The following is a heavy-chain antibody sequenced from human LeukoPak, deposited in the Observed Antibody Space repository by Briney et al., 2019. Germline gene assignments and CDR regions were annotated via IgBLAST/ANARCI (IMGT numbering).Heavy chain of an antibody. D-gene: IGHD2-2*01. CDR2: ISYDGSNK. CDR3: AREGSTSCHFDY. Sequence: GRSLRLSCAASGFTFSSYAMHWVRQAPGKGLEWVAVISYDGSNKYYADSVKGRFTISRDNSKNTLYLQMNSLRAEDTAVYYCAREGSTSCHFDYWGQGTLVAVSS. CDR1: GFTFSSYA. V-gene: IGHV3-30*04. J-gene: IGHJ4*02.